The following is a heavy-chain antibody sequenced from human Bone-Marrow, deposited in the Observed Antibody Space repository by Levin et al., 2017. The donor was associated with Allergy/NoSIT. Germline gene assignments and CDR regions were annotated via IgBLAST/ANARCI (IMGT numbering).Heavy chain of an antibody. D-gene: IGHD6-13*01. CDR1: GFTFTSYN. V-gene: IGHV3-21*01. CDR2: ISTTGNYI. CDR3: ARDQGIVAVSFDH. J-gene: IGHJ4*02. Sequence: PGGSLRLSCAASGFTFTSYNMNWVRQAPGKGLEWVSSISTTGNYIYYADSVRGRFTISRDNANNSLYLQMHSLRAEDTGVYYCARDQGIVAVSFDHWGQGTLVTVSS.